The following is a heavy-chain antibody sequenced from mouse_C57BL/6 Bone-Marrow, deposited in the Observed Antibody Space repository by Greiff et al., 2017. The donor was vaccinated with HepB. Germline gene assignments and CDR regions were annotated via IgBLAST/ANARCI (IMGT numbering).Heavy chain of an antibody. CDR2: INPGSGGT. V-gene: IGHV1-54*01. CDR3: ARVDYGSSHWYFDV. CDR1: GYAFTNYL. D-gene: IGHD1-1*01. Sequence: QVQLKESGAELVRPGTSVKVSCKASGYAFTNYLIEWVKQRPGQGLEWIGVINPGSGGTNYNEKFKGKATLTADKSSSTAYMQLSSLTSEDSEVYFCARVDYGSSHWYFDVWGTGTTVTVSS. J-gene: IGHJ1*03.